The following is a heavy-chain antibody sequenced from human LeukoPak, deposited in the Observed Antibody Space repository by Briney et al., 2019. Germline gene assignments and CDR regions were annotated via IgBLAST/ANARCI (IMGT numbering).Heavy chain of an antibody. V-gene: IGHV4-39*07. CDR1: GGSISSSSYY. CDR3: ARDWEVDTAWPRIDP. CDR2: IYYSGST. D-gene: IGHD5-18*01. Sequence: PSETLSLTCTVSGGSISSSSYYWGWIRQPPGKGLEWIGSIYYSGSTNYNPSLKSRVTMSVDTSKNQFSLKLSSVTAADTAVYYCARDWEVDTAWPRIDPWGQGTLVTVSS. J-gene: IGHJ5*02.